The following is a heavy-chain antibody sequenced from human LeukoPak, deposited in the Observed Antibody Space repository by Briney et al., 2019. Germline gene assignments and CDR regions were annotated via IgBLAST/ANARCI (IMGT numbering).Heavy chain of an antibody. J-gene: IGHJ6*04. CDR3: ARSSRTYYYYGMDV. CDR2: IYHSGST. D-gene: IGHD1-1*01. Sequence: SGTLSLTCAVSGGSISSSNWWSGVRQPPGKGLEWIGEIYHSGSTNYNPSLKSRVTISVDKSKNQFSLKLSSVTAADTAVYYCARSSRTYYYYGMDVWGKGTTVTVSS. V-gene: IGHV4-4*02. CDR1: GGSISSSNW.